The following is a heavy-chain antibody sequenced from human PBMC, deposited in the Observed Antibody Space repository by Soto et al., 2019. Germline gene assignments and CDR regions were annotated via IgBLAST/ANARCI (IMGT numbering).Heavy chain of an antibody. D-gene: IGHD2-2*01. Sequence: GGSLRLSCAASGFTFSYTIIWVRQAPGQGLEWMGRIIPILGIANYAQKFQGRVTITADKSTSTAYMELSSLRSEDTAVYCCARDLRCSSTSCYAEDNWFDPWGQGTLVTVSS. J-gene: IGHJ5*02. CDR1: GFTFSYT. V-gene: IGHV1-69*04. CDR2: IIPILGIA. CDR3: ARDLRCSSTSCYAEDNWFDP.